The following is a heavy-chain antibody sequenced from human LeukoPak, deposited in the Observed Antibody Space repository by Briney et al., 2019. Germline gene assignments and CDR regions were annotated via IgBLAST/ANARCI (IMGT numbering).Heavy chain of an antibody. Sequence: GGSLRLSCAASGFTFSSYTMSWVRQAPGKGLEWVSGVSGSGGNIHYADSVKGRFTISRDNSKNTLYLQMNSLRAEDTAVYYCAASLPNIVVVPATKGPFGYWGQGALVTVSS. CDR3: AASLPNIVVVPATKGPFGY. V-gene: IGHV3-23*01. J-gene: IGHJ4*02. CDR2: VSGSGGNI. CDR1: GFTFSSYT. D-gene: IGHD2-2*01.